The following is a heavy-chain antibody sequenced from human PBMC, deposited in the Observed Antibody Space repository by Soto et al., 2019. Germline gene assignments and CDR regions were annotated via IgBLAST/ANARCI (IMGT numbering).Heavy chain of an antibody. Sequence: QVQLQESGPGLISPSGTFPPTSVVPVGPLTRRSWGGGSRKPPGKGLEWIGEIFHTGNTNYKPALESRVTISVDKSKNQFSLNLSSVTAADTAVYYCARDSRAAAGNRRYYFDYWGQGTLVIVSS. J-gene: IGHJ4*02. D-gene: IGHD6-13*01. CDR2: IFHTGNT. CDR3: ARDSRAAAGNRRYYFDY. V-gene: IGHV4-4*02. CDR1: VGPLTRRSW.